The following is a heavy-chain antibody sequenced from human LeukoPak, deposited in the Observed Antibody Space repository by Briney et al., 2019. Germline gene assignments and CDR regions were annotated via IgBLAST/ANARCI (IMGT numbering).Heavy chain of an antibody. V-gene: IGHV3-53*01. J-gene: IGHJ4*01. CDR3: AGGQMFTSGGFDD. Sequence: GGSLRLSCAASGFTFSSYEMNWVRQAPGKGLEWVSVIYTGGDTYYADSVRGRFTISRDNSKNTVNLQMNSLRAEDTALYYCAGGQMFTSGGFDDWGQGTLVTVSS. CDR1: GFTFSSYE. CDR2: IYTGGDT. D-gene: IGHD6-19*01.